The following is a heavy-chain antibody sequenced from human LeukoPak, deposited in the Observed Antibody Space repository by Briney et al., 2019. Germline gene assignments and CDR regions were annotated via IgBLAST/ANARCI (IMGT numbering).Heavy chain of an antibody. CDR3: AGDLRRSVTKKTEYFQH. CDR1: GGTFSSYA. D-gene: IGHD4-17*01. V-gene: IGHV1-69*05. CDR2: IIPIFGTA. J-gene: IGHJ1*01. Sequence: SVKVSCKASGGTFSSYAISWVRQAPGQGLEWMGGIIPIFGTANYAQKFQGRVTITTDESTSTAYMELSSLRSEDTAVYYCAGDLRRSVTKKTEYFQHWGQGTLVTVSS.